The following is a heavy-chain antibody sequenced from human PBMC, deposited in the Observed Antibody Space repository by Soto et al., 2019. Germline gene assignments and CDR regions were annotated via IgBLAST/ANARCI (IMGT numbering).Heavy chain of an antibody. J-gene: IGHJ4*02. Sequence: ASVKVSCKASGYTFTVYYMHWVRQAPGQGLEWMGWINPKSGGTMYPQKFQGRVTMTWDTSISTAYMALTRLRSDDTAVYYCARDLAKGARSAGFDYWGQGTLVTVSS. D-gene: IGHD1-26*01. CDR1: GYTFTVYY. V-gene: IGHV1-2*02. CDR2: INPKSGGT. CDR3: ARDLAKGARSAGFDY.